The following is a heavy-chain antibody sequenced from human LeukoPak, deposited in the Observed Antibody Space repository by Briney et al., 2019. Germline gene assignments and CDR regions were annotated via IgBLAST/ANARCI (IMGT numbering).Heavy chain of an antibody. Sequence: SVKVSCMASGGTFSSYAISWVRQAPGQGLEWMGGIIPIFGTANYAQKFQGRVTITADESTSTAYMELSSLRSEDTAVYYCASSHTPIAYYYDSSGYPDAFDIWGQGTMVTVSS. CDR3: ASSHTPIAYYYDSSGYPDAFDI. D-gene: IGHD3-22*01. J-gene: IGHJ3*02. CDR2: IIPIFGTA. V-gene: IGHV1-69*13. CDR1: GGTFSSYA.